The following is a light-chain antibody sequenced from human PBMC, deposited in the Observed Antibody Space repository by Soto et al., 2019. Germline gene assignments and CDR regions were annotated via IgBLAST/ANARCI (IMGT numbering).Light chain of an antibody. J-gene: IGKJ4*01. Sequence: DIQMTQSPSSLSASVGDRVTITCRASQGINNFVAWYQQKPGEVPKLLIYAASTLQSGVPSRFSGSGFGKDFVLTISSLEPEVVAPYYCKKYDSVPLPLGGGTKVDIK. V-gene: IGKV1-27*01. CDR1: QGINNF. CDR2: AAS. CDR3: KKYDSVPLP.